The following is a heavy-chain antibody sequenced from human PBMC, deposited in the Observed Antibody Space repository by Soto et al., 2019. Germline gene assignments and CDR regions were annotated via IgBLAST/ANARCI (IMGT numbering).Heavy chain of an antibody. CDR3: WIYRQLGRGNNYCVTDC. V-gene: IGHV3-33*01. J-gene: IGHJ6*02. D-gene: IGHD6-6*01. Sequence: QVQLVESGGGVVQPGRSLRLSCAASGFTFSSYGMHWVRQAPGKGLEWMAVIWYDGSNKYYADSVKGRFTISRDNSKNTPYLQMTGFQAEDTAVNYCWIYRQLGRGNNYCVTDCWAQVPRSPSP. CDR2: IWYDGSNK. CDR1: GFTFSSYG.